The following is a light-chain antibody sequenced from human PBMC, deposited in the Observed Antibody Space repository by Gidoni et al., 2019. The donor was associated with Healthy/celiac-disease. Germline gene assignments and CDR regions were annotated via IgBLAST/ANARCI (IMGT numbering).Light chain of an antibody. V-gene: IGKV1-39*01. Sequence: DIQMTQSPSSLSASVGDRVTITCRASQSISSYLNWYQQKPGQAPKLLIYAASSLQSGVPSRFSGSGSGTDFTLTSSSLQPEDFATYYCQQSYSTLLTFXGXTRVEIK. CDR1: QSISSY. CDR3: QQSYSTLLT. J-gene: IGKJ4*01. CDR2: AAS.